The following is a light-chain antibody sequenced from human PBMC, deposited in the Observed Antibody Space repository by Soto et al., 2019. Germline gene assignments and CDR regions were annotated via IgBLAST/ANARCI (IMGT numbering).Light chain of an antibody. V-gene: IGLV1-51*01. J-gene: IGLJ2*01. CDR1: SSNVQNNY. Sequence: VLTQPPSVSAAPGQTVTISCSGSSSNVQNNYVSWHQQLPGAAPKLLIYGNNKRPSGIPDRFSGSKSGATATLGITGLQTGDAADYYCVTWDSSLSAAVFGGGTKLTVL. CDR3: VTWDSSLSAAV. CDR2: GNN.